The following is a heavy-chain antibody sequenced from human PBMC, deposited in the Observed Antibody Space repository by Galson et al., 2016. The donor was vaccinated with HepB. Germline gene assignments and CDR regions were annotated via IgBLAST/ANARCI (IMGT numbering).Heavy chain of an antibody. D-gene: IGHD3-22*01. Sequence: CAISGDSVSSDSATWNWIRQSPSRGLEWLGRTYYRSKWHNDYALSAKSRISINADTSKNQISLQLNSVSPEDTAVYYGARVPLLFVDAVGYDAFDIWGQGTLVTVSS. J-gene: IGHJ3*02. CDR2: TYYRSKWHN. CDR1: GDSVSSDSAT. V-gene: IGHV6-1*01. CDR3: ARVPLLFVDAVGYDAFDI.